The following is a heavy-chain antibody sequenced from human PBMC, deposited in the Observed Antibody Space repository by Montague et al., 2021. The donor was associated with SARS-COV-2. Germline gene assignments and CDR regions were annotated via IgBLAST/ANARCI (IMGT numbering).Heavy chain of an antibody. J-gene: IGHJ6*02. Sequence: SETLSLTCAVYGGSFRCYYWSWIRQPPGKGLFLIGEINHSGSTNYNPSLKSRVTISVDTSKNQFSLKLSSVTAADTAVYYCARGGTVTTFYYYYYGMDVWGQGTTVTVSS. CDR3: ARGGTVTTFYYYYYGMDV. CDR1: GGSFRCYY. CDR2: INHSGST. V-gene: IGHV4-34*01. D-gene: IGHD4-17*01.